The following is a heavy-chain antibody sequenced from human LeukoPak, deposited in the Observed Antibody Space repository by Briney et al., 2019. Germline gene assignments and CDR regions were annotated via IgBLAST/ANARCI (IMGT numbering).Heavy chain of an antibody. CDR2: IKQDGSEK. J-gene: IGHJ4*02. CDR1: GFPFSSYW. CDR3: AKKSRVSGPGYFDY. Sequence: GGSLLLSCAASGFPFSSYWMSWVRPAPGKWLEWVANIKQDGSEKYYVDSVKGRFTISRDNAKNSLYLQMNSLRAEDTAVYYCAKKSRVSGPGYFDYWGQGTLVTVSS. V-gene: IGHV3-7*01. D-gene: IGHD5/OR15-5a*01.